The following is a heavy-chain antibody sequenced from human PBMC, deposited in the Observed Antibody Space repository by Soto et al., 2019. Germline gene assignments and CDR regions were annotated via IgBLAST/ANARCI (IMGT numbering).Heavy chain of an antibody. J-gene: IGHJ4*02. D-gene: IGHD5-12*01. CDR3: AAGGGLPRYY. CDR2: IYHSGST. CDR1: GGSISSGGYS. Sequence: QLQLQESGSGLVKPSQTLSLTCAVSGGSISSGGYSWSWIRQPPGKGLEWIGYIYHSGSTYYNPSHKSRVTISVDRSKNQFSQKLISVTAADTAVYYCAAGGGLPRYYWGQGTLVTVSS. V-gene: IGHV4-30-2*01.